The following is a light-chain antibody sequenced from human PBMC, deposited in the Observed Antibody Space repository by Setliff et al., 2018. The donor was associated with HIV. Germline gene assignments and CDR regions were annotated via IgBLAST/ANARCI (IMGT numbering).Light chain of an antibody. CDR2: EVR. V-gene: IGLV2-14*01. CDR3: SSYASTNTLP. J-gene: IGLJ1*01. CDR1: SSDVGGYSY. Sequence: QSALTHPASVSGSPGQSITISCTGTSSDVGGYSYVSWYQQHPGKAPKLIIYEVRNRPSGVSNRFSGSKSGNTASLTISGLQAEDEADYYCSSYASTNTLPFGTGTKVTVL.